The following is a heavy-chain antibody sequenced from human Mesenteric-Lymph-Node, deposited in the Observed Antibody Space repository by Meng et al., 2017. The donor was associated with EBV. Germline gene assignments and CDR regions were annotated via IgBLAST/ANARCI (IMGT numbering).Heavy chain of an antibody. J-gene: IGHJ4*02. Sequence: HVQLQESGPGLVKPSETLSLTCIVSGGSVRSGSYYWSWVRQPPGKELEVIGYIFYTGSTNYSPSLKSRVTISVDTSKNQFSLNLRSVTAADTAVYYCARGADRGANLGYWGQGTLVTVSS. CDR3: ARGADRGANLGY. D-gene: IGHD3-10*01. V-gene: IGHV4-61*01. CDR1: GGSVRSGSYY. CDR2: IFYTGST.